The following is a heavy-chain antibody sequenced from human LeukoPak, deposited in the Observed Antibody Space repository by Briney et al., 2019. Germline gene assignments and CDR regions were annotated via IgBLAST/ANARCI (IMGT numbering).Heavy chain of an antibody. CDR1: GFTFSNYG. Sequence: LGGSLRLSCAASGFTFSNYGIHWVRQAPGKGLQWVTFIRYDGSNKYYADSVKGRFTISRDNSKNTLYLQMNSLRAEDTAVYYCAKTVAGSFYFDYWGQGTLVTVSS. CDR2: IRYDGSNK. V-gene: IGHV3-30*02. CDR3: AKTVAGSFYFDY. J-gene: IGHJ4*02. D-gene: IGHD6-19*01.